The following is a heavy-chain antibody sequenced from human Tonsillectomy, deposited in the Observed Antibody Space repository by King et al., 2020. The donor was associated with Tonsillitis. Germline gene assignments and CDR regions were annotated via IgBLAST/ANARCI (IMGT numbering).Heavy chain of an antibody. V-gene: IGHV4-34*01. J-gene: IGHJ4*02. CDR2: INHDGST. D-gene: IGHD2-2*01. CDR1: GGSFTGYF. CDR3: ARGVGHCYSTSRYDFFDY. Sequence: VQLQQWGAGLSKPSENLSLTCAVYGGSFTGYFWSWVRQPPGKGPEWIGEINHDGSTTYNPSLKSRVTISVDPSKNQFSLNLTSVTAADTAVYYCARGVGHCYSTSRYDFFDYWGQGTLVTVSS.